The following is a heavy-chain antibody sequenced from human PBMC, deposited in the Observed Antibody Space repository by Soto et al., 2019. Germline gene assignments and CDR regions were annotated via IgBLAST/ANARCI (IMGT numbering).Heavy chain of an antibody. CDR3: ARELLLWFGELVTANWFDP. V-gene: IGHV1-18*01. Sequence: SSVKCYWNAAGDTFTSCGISWVRQAPRKGLECMAWISAYNGNTNYAQKLQGRVTMTTDTSTSTAYMELRSLRSDETAVYYCARELLLWFGELVTANWFDPWG. D-gene: IGHD3-10*01. CDR1: GDTFTSCG. J-gene: IGHJ5*02. CDR2: ISAYNGNT.